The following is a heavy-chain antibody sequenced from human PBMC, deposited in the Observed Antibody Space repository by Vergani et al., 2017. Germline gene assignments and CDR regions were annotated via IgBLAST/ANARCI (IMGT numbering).Heavy chain of an antibody. CDR1: GFTVSSNY. CDR2: IYSGGST. Sequence: EVQLVEPGGGLIQPGGSLRLSCAASGFTVSSNYMSWVRQAPGKGLEWVSVIYSGGSTYYADSVKGRFTISRDNSKNTLYLQMNSLRAEDTAVYYCARGLELRYDAFDIWGQGTMVTVSS. J-gene: IGHJ3*02. V-gene: IGHV3-53*01. CDR3: ARGLELRYDAFDI. D-gene: IGHD1-7*01.